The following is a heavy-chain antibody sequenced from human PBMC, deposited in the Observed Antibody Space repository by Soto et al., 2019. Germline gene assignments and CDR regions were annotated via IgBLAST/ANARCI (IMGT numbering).Heavy chain of an antibody. Sequence: GGSLRLSCTASGITFSSYAMTWVRQAPGKGLEWISTTSGSGATTFYADSVKGRFTVSRDNSKNMLYLQMNSLTVEDTAVYYCAKRRGQYEVSTRSLDKWGQGTLVTVSS. CDR1: GITFSSYA. D-gene: IGHD1-26*01. J-gene: IGHJ4*02. CDR2: TSGSGATT. CDR3: AKRRGQYEVSTRSLDK. V-gene: IGHV3-23*01.